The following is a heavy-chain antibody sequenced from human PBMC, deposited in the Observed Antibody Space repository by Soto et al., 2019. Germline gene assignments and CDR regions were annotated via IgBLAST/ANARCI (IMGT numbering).Heavy chain of an antibody. J-gene: IGHJ3*02. CDR2: IVVGSGNT. V-gene: IGHV1-58*01. CDR1: GFSFTSSA. CDR3: AAVGGIAVRRLAFDI. Sequence: GASVKIYCKASGFSFTSSAVEWVRQASGQRLEWIGWIVVGSGNTNYAQKFQERVTIARDMSTSTAYMELSSLRSEDTAVYYCAAVGGIAVRRLAFDIWGQGTMVTVSS. D-gene: IGHD6-19*01.